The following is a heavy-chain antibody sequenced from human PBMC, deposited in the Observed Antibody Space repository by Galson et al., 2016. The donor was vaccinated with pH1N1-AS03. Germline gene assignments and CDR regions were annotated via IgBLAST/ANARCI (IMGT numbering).Heavy chain of an antibody. CDR1: GYIFTGFY. CDR2: INTDSGVT. Sequence: SVKVSCKTSGYIFTGFYVHWVRQAPGQGLEWMGWINTDSGVTNYAQKFEAWVTMTRDTSVSTAYMELYGLKSDDTAVYYCARDPRGPCTSATCPTTYYFGMDVWGQGTTVIVSS. J-gene: IGHJ6*02. CDR3: ARDPRGPCTSATCPTTYYFGMDV. D-gene: IGHD2-2*01. V-gene: IGHV1-2*04.